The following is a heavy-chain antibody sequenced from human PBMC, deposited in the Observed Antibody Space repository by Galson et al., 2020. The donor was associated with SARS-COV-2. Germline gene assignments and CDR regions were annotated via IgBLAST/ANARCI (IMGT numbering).Heavy chain of an antibody. CDR1: GGSISSSNW. D-gene: IGHD3-3*01. CDR3: ARVSYDFWSGYYTPSNYYYYMDV. Sequence: SETLSLTCAVSGGSISSSNWWSWVRQPPGKGLEWIGEIYHSGSTNYNPSLKSRVTISVDKSKNQFSLKLSSVTAADTAVYYCARVSYDFWSGYYTPSNYYYYMDVWGKGTTVTVSS. V-gene: IGHV4-4*02. J-gene: IGHJ6*03. CDR2: IYHSGST.